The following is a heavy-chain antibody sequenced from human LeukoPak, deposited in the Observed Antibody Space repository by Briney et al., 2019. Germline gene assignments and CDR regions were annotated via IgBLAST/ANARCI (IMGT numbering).Heavy chain of an antibody. J-gene: IGHJ3*02. D-gene: IGHD5-24*01. Sequence: PGGSLRLSCAASGLTFSSYWMSWVRQAPGKGLEWAANIKQDGSEKYYVDSVKGRFTISRDNAKNSLYLQMNSLRAEDMALYYCAKDRGDGYNYDAFDIWGQGTMVTVSS. CDR1: GLTFSSYW. V-gene: IGHV3-7*03. CDR3: AKDRGDGYNYDAFDI. CDR2: IKQDGSEK.